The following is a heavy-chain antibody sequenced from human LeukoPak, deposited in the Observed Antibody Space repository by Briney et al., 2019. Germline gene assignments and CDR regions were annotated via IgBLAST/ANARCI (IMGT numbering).Heavy chain of an antibody. CDR1: GYTFTDYY. V-gene: IGHV1-2*02. CDR3: ARPGNWWFDP. CDR2: INPKAGGT. D-gene: IGHD1-1*01. Sequence: SVKVSCKASGYTFTDYYMHWVRQAPGQGLEWMGWINPKAGGTNSAQKFQGRVTMTTDTSISTAYMELSRLRSDDTAVYYCARPGNWWFDPWGQGTLVTVSS. J-gene: IGHJ5*02.